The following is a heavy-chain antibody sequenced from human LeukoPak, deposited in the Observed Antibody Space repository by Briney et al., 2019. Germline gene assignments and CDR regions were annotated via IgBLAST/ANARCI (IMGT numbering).Heavy chain of an antibody. CDR3: ARPRKNGDCVGVAFDI. V-gene: IGHV4-34*01. CDR1: GGSFSGYY. D-gene: IGHD2-21*02. CDR2: INHSGST. Sequence: SETLSLTCAVYGGSFSGYYWSWIRQPPGKGLEWIGEINHSGSTNYNPSLKSRVTISVDTSKNQFSLKLSSVTAADTAVYYCARPRKNGDCVGVAFDIWGQGTMVTVSS. J-gene: IGHJ3*02.